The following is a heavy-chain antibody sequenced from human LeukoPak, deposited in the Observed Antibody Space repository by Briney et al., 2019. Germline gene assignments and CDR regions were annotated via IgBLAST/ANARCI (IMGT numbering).Heavy chain of an antibody. CDR3: VREQYGDDDAFDI. CDR2: IWYDGSNK. CDR1: GFTFSSYG. V-gene: IGHV3-33*01. Sequence: GGSLRLSCAASGFTFSSYGMHWVRQAPGKGLEWVGVIWYDGSNKYYADSVKGRFTISRDNFKNTLSLQMNSLRAEDTAVYYCVREQYGDDDAFDIWGQGTMVTVSS. J-gene: IGHJ3*02. D-gene: IGHD4-17*01.